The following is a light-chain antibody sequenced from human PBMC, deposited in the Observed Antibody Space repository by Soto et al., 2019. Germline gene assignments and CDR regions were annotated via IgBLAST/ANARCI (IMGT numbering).Light chain of an antibody. Sequence: EIPVTQSPSSLSASVVDRVTITCRVSQSIVTYLNWYLQKPGKAPKLLIYAASNLQSGVPSRFSGSGSGTDLTLTISSLQPEDFATYFCQQSYSTPPWTFGQGTNVDI. CDR3: QQSYSTPPWT. V-gene: IGKV1-39*01. CDR1: QSIVTY. J-gene: IGKJ1*01. CDR2: AAS.